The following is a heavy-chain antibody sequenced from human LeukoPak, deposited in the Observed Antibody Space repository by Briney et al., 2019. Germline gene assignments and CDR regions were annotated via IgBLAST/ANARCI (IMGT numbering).Heavy chain of an antibody. D-gene: IGHD5-12*01. CDR3: ATTSGYA. V-gene: IGHV4-39*01. CDR1: GGSISSSSYY. Sequence: SETLSPTCTVSGGSISSSSYYWGWIRQPPGKGLEWIGSIYHSGSSYYTPSLKSRVTISVDTSKNQFSLKLSSVTAADTAVYYCATTSGYAWGQGTLVTVSS. J-gene: IGHJ4*02. CDR2: IYHSGSS.